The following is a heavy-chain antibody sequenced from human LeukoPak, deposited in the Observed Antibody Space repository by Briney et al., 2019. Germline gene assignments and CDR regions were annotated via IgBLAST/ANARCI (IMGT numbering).Heavy chain of an antibody. CDR3: AGHHPRNTVDF. J-gene: IGHJ4*02. V-gene: IGHV4-4*07. D-gene: IGHD2/OR15-2a*01. CDR1: GGSVSSYY. CDR2: IYTSGRS. Sequence: SETLSLTCTVSGGSVSSYYWSWIRQPAGKGLERIGRIYTSGRSDYNPSLKSRVTISLDTSKNQFSLKLSSVTAADTAVYYCAGHHPRNTVDFWGQGTLVTVSS.